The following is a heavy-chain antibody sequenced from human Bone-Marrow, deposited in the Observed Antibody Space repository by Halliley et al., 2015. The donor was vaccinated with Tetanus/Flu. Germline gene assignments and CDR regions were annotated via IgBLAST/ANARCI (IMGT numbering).Heavy chain of an antibody. J-gene: IGHJ3*02. Sequence: VSIIYDKGMTFYADSVKGRFTISRDNAKNSLYLQMNGLRAEDTSVYYCVRTGTGVVMNAFDIWGQGTMVTVSP. D-gene: IGHD2-8*01. CDR3: VRTGTGVVMNAFDI. V-gene: IGHV3-66*01. CDR2: IYDKGMT.